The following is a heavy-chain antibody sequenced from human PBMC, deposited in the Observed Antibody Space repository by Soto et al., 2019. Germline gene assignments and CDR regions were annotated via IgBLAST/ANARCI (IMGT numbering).Heavy chain of an antibody. CDR3: AREGGAAPGARREWYLDL. CDR1: GYTLTDYY. J-gene: IGHJ2*01. D-gene: IGHD6-25*01. CDR2: INPHTGDT. Sequence: QVHLVQSGAEVKKPGASVTVSCKTSGYTLTDYYTHWVRQAPGQGLEWMAWINPHTGDTGIAERFQGRVTMTRDTSTNTAHMGLTSLTSDDTAIYYCAREGGAAPGARREWYLDLWGRGSLVTVSS. V-gene: IGHV1-2*02.